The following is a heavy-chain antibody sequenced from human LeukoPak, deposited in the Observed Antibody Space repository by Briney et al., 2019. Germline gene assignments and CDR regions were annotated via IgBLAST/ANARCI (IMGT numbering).Heavy chain of an antibody. CDR2: INPSGGTT. Sequence: ASVKVSCKASGYTFTSYYLHWVRQAPGQGLEWLGAINPSGGTTSYAQKFQGRVTMTRDTSTSTVYMELSSLRSEDTAVYYCARGYYYDSSGYYPDAFDIWGQGTMVTVSS. V-gene: IGHV1-46*01. D-gene: IGHD3-22*01. J-gene: IGHJ3*02. CDR1: GYTFTSYY. CDR3: ARGYYYDSSGYYPDAFDI.